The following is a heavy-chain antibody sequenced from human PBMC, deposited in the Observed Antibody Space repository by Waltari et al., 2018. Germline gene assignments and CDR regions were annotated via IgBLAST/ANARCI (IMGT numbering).Heavy chain of an antibody. CDR1: GRTFRSYA. CDR2: IIPIFGTA. Sequence: QVQLVQSGAEVKKPGSSVKVSCKASGRTFRSYAISWVRPAPGQGLEWMGGIIPIFGTANYAQKFQGRVTITADESTSTAYMELSSLRSEDTAVYYCARDHYGDYVLGVWYFDLWGRGTLVTVSS. D-gene: IGHD4-17*01. J-gene: IGHJ2*01. CDR3: ARDHYGDYVLGVWYFDL. V-gene: IGHV1-69*01.